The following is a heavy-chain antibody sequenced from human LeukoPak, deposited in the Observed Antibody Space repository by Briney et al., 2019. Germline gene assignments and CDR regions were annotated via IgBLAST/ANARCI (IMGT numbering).Heavy chain of an antibody. CDR3: ATKGDYGDYTSDAFDI. Sequence: GASVEVSCKVSGYTLTELSMHWVRQAPGKGLEWMGGFDPEDGETIYAQKFQGRVTMTEDTSTDTAYMELSSLRSEDTAVYYCATKGDYGDYTSDAFDIWGQGTMVTVSS. J-gene: IGHJ3*02. D-gene: IGHD4-17*01. V-gene: IGHV1-24*01. CDR1: GYTLTELS. CDR2: FDPEDGET.